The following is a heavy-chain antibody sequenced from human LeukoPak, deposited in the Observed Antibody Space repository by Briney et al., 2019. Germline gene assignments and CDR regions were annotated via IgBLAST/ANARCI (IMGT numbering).Heavy chain of an antibody. CDR1: GGSFSGYY. Sequence: SETLSLTCAVYGGSFSGYYWSWIRQPPGKGLEWIGEINHSGSTNYNPSLKSRVTISVDTSKNQFSLKLSSVTTADTAVYYCARFALLEWLFPRGFDPWGQGTLVTVSS. J-gene: IGHJ5*02. D-gene: IGHD3-3*01. V-gene: IGHV4-34*01. CDR3: ARFALLEWLFPRGFDP. CDR2: INHSGST.